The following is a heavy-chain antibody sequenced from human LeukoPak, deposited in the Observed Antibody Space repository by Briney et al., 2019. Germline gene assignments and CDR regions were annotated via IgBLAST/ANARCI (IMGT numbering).Heavy chain of an antibody. Sequence: PSETLXLTCAVYGGSFSGYYWSWIRQPPGKGLEWIGEINHSGSTNYNPSLKRRVTISVETSKNQFSLKLSSVTAADTAVYYCASRFSGYYPYYFDYWGQGTLVTVSS. CDR3: ASRFSGYYPYYFDY. CDR2: INHSGST. V-gene: IGHV4-34*01. CDR1: GGSFSGYY. D-gene: IGHD3-22*01. J-gene: IGHJ4*02.